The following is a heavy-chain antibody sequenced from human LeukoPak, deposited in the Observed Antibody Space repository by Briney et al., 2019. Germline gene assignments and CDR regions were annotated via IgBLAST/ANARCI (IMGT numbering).Heavy chain of an antibody. Sequence: GASVKVSCKASGYTFTGYYMHWVRQAPGQGLEWMGGIIPIFGTANYAQKFQGRVTITADESTSTAYMELSSLRSEDTAVYYCARGDTAMVYDYWGQGTLVTVSS. J-gene: IGHJ4*02. CDR3: ARGDTAMVYDY. V-gene: IGHV1-69*13. D-gene: IGHD5-18*01. CDR1: GYTFTGYY. CDR2: IIPIFGTA.